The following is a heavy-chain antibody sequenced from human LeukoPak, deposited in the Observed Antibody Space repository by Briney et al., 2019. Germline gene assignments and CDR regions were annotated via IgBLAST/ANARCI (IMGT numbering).Heavy chain of an antibody. Sequence: PGGSVRLYCAASGFTFSTDDMQWGRQVQGQGHEWVADIWFDGSDKDYADSGKGRFTMSRDNSKNTLYLQMNSLRAEDTALYFCAKGLWGTTVTPMDYWGQGNLVTVAS. CDR2: IWFDGSDK. J-gene: IGHJ4*02. CDR3: AKGLWGTTVTPMDY. CDR1: GFTFSTDD. D-gene: IGHD4-17*01. V-gene: IGHV3-33*06.